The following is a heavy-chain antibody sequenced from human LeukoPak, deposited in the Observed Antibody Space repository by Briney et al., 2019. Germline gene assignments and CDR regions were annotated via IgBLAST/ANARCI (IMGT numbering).Heavy chain of an antibody. Sequence: GGSLRLSCAASGFMFRSFEMYWVRQAPGKGLEWVAYISSGASTMYYADSVKGRFTISRDDAKNSLFLQMDSLRAEDTAIYYCALLAVASDFDYWGQGTLVTVSS. J-gene: IGHJ4*02. CDR1: GFMFRSFE. V-gene: IGHV3-48*03. CDR3: ALLAVASDFDY. D-gene: IGHD6-19*01. CDR2: ISSGASTM.